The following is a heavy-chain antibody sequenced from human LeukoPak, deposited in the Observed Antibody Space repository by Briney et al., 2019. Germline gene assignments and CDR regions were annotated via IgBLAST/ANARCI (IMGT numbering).Heavy chain of an antibody. CDR3: ARLKGPTYDYGDYGAFDI. CDR2: IHIGGIT. V-gene: IGHV4-59*01. J-gene: IGHJ3*02. D-gene: IGHD4-17*01. Sequence: SSETLSLTCTVSGDSIRSSYWSWIRQPPGQGLEWIGDIHIGGITNYNPSLKSRVTLSVHLSNSQLSLNLRSVTPADTAVYFCARLKGPTYDYGDYGAFDIWGQGTAVTVSA. CDR1: GDSIRSSY.